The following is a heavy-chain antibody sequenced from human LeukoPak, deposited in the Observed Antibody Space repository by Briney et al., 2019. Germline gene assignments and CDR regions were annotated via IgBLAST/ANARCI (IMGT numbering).Heavy chain of an antibody. CDR1: GFTFTSYA. CDR2: ISGDGEST. Sequence: GGSLRLSCAASGFTFTSYALDWVRRAPGKGLEWISVISGDGESTHYADSVKGRFTISRDNSKNTLYLQMNSLRAEDTAVYYCARDEYKADAYWGQGTLVTVSS. V-gene: IGHV3-23*01. CDR3: ARDEYKADAY. D-gene: IGHD2/OR15-2a*01. J-gene: IGHJ4*02.